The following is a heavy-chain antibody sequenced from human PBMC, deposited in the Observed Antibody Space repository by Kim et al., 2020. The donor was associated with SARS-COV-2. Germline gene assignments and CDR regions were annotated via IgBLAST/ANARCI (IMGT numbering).Heavy chain of an antibody. V-gene: IGHV4-59*13. D-gene: IGHD5-18*01. CDR3: ARFKGYSYGKNYWYFDL. CDR1: GGSISSYY. J-gene: IGHJ2*01. CDR2: IYYSGST. Sequence: SETLSLTCTVSGGSISSYYWSWIRQPPGKGLEWIGYIYYSGSTNYNPSLKSRVTISVDTSKNQFSLKLSSVTAADTAVYYCARFKGYSYGKNYWYFDLWGRGTLVTVSS.